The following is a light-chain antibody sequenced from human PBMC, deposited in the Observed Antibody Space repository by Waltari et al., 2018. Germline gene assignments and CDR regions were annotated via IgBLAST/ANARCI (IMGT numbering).Light chain of an antibody. V-gene: IGLV2-14*03. Sequence: WNQHHPVKAPKLLIYDVNTRPSGVSSRFSGSKFGNKAFLTSSGLQAEDEADYYCSSFTTNTTRIFGGGTKLTVL. CDR3: SSFTTNTTRI. CDR2: DVN. J-gene: IGLJ2*01.